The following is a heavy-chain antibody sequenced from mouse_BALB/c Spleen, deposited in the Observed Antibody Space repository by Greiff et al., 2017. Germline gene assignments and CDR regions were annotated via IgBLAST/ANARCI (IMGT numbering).Heavy chain of an antibody. Sequence: QVQLKESGPGLVAPSQSLSTTCTVSGFSLTGYGVNWVRQPPGKGLEWLGMIWGDGSTDYNSALKSRLSISKDNSKSQVFLKMNSLQTDDTARYYCAREGDYGSSYAMDYWGQGTSVTVSS. CDR1: GFSLTGYG. D-gene: IGHD1-1*01. CDR3: AREGDYGSSYAMDY. J-gene: IGHJ4*01. V-gene: IGHV2-6-7*01. CDR2: IWGDGST.